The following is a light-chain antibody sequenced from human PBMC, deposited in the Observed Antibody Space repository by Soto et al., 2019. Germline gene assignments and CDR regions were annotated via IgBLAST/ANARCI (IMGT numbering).Light chain of an antibody. Sequence: EVVMTQSPATLSVSPGERVTLSFRASEIVHRNLAWYHQKPGQGPSLLIYYSSTRATGVPYRFTGSGSGTEFTLTISSLQSEDFGVYHCPHYSNWPPTLGPGTKVDIK. J-gene: IGKJ3*01. CDR3: PHYSNWPPT. CDR2: YSS. V-gene: IGKV3-15*01. CDR1: EIVHRN.